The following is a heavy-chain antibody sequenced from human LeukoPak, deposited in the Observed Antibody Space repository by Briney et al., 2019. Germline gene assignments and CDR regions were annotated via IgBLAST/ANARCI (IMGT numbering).Heavy chain of an antibody. V-gene: IGHV1-18*01. CDR3: ARGDYGDYVKLYFDY. CDR1: GYTFTSYG. CDR2: ISAYNGNI. J-gene: IGHJ4*02. Sequence: SAKVSCKASGYTFTSYGISWVRQAPEQGVESMGWISAYNGNINYAQKLQGRVTMTTDTSTSTAYVELRSLRSDDTAVYYCARGDYGDYVKLYFDYWGQGTLVTVPS. D-gene: IGHD4-17*01.